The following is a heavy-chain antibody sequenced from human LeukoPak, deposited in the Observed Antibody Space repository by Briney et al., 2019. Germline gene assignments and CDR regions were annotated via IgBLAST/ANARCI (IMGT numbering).Heavy chain of an antibody. CDR2: IYHSGST. Sequence: SETLSLTCTVSGYSISSGYYWGWIRQPPGKGLELIGSIYHSGSTHYNPSLNSRVTMSVDTSKNQVCLKLSSVTAADTAVHYCARNEHSDSWSGYLGFFDFWGQGTLVTVSS. V-gene: IGHV4-38-2*02. CDR1: GYSISSGYY. CDR3: ARNEHSDSWSGYLGFFDF. J-gene: IGHJ4*02. D-gene: IGHD3-3*01.